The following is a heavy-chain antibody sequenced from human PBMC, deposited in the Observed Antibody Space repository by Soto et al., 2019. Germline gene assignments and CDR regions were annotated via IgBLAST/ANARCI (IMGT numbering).Heavy chain of an antibody. D-gene: IGHD3-22*01. CDR2: INHSGRV. J-gene: IGHJ5*01. Sequence: PSETLSLTCAVYGGSFSGHSWTWIRQSPGKGLEWIGDINHSGRVNYSPSLKSRVTISLDTSKNQFSLTLSAVTAADTAMYCCSTRAYDTNGYYRFDPWGQGTLVTVSS. CDR3: STRAYDTNGYYRFDP. CDR1: GGSFSGHS. V-gene: IGHV4-34*01.